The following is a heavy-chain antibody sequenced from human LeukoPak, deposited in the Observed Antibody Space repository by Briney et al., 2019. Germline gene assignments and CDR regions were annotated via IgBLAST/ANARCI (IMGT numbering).Heavy chain of an antibody. CDR2: IIPIFGTA. Sequence: GASVKVSCKASGGTFSSYAISWVRQAPGQGLEWMGGIIPIFGTANYAQKFQGRVTITADESTSTAYMELSSLRSEDTAVYYCARGYYDYVWGSYRTRPYYFDYWGQGTLVTVSS. V-gene: IGHV1-69*13. J-gene: IGHJ4*02. D-gene: IGHD3-16*02. CDR1: GGTFSSYA. CDR3: ARGYYDYVWGSYRTRPYYFDY.